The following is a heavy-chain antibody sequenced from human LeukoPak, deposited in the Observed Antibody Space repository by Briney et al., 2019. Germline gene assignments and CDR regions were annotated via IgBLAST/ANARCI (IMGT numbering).Heavy chain of an antibody. CDR2: ISSSSSYI. V-gene: IGHV3-21*01. Sequence: GGSLRLSCAASGFTFSSYSMNWVRQAPGKGLEWVSSISSSSSYIYYADPVKGRFTISRDNAKNSLYLQMNSLRAEDTAVYYCARVRYYDSSGLPDVFDIWGQGTMVTVSS. CDR1: GFTFSSYS. J-gene: IGHJ3*02. D-gene: IGHD3-22*01. CDR3: ARVRYYDSSGLPDVFDI.